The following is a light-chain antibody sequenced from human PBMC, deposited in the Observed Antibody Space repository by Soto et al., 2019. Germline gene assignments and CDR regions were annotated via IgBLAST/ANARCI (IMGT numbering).Light chain of an antibody. V-gene: IGLV2-14*01. CDR3: SSYTSGSTWV. J-gene: IGLJ3*02. CDR2: EVS. Sequence: QSALTQPASVSGSPGQSITISCTGTSSDVGGYNYVSWYQQHPGKAPKLMIYEVSNRPSGVSNRFSGSKSGNTASLTISGLQAEDEADYYCSSYTSGSTWVFGGGTKVIVL. CDR1: SSDVGGYNY.